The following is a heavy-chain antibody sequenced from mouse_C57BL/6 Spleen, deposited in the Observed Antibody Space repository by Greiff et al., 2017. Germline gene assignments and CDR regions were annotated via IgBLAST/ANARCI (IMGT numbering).Heavy chain of an antibody. V-gene: IGHV1-26*01. CDR3: ARGVRLRLDY. Sequence: EVQLQQSGPELVKPGASVKMSCKASGYTFTDYYMNWVKQSPGQSLEWIGDINPNNGGTSYNQKFKGKATLTVDKSSSTAYIELRSLTSEDSAVYYCARGVRLRLDYWGQGTTLTVSS. D-gene: IGHD2-2*01. CDR1: GYTFTDYY. J-gene: IGHJ2*01. CDR2: INPNNGGT.